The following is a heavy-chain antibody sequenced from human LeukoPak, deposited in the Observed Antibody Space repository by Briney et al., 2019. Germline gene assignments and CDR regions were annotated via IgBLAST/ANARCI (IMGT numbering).Heavy chain of an antibody. CDR1: GFTISSYW. J-gene: IGHJ5*02. D-gene: IGHD3-10*01. CDR3: VKDAFYASGTYYNS. V-gene: IGHV3-74*01. CDR2: INNDGTST. Sequence: GGSLRLSCAASGFTISSYWMHWVRQAPGKGLMWISRINNDGTSTSYADSVKGRFTISRDNSKNTLSLQMNSLGAEDTAVYYCVKDAFYASGTYYNSWGQGTLVTVSS.